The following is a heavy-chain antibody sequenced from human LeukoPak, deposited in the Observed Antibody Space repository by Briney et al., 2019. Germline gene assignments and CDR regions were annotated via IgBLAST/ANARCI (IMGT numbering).Heavy chain of an antibody. CDR2: FDPEDGET. D-gene: IGHD3-3*01. CDR3: ATGPYDFWSGYYTAY. Sequence: ASVKVSCKVSGYTLTELSMHWVRQAPGKGLEWMGGFDPEDGETIYVQKFQGRVTMTEDTSTDIAYMELSSLRSEDTVVYYCATGPYDFWSGYYTAYWGQGTLVTVSS. CDR1: GYTLTELS. V-gene: IGHV1-24*01. J-gene: IGHJ4*02.